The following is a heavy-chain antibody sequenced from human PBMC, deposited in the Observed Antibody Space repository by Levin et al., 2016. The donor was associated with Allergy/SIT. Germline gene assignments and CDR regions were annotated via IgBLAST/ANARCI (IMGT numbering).Heavy chain of an antibody. CDR3: VKDMGTNWNVVNAAFDT. Sequence: GGSLRLSCSASGFTFSSYVIHWVRQAPGKGLECVSGINSDGGRTYYADSVKGRFTISRDNSKDTLYLQLSSLRPDDTAVYYCVKDMGTNWNVVNAAFDTWGQGTVVTVSS. CDR2: INSDGGRT. J-gene: IGHJ3*02. V-gene: IGHV3-64D*08. D-gene: IGHD1-1*01. CDR1: GFTFSSYV.